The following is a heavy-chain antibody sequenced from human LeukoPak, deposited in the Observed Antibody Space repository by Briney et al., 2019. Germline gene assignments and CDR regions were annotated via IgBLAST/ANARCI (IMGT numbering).Heavy chain of an antibody. J-gene: IGHJ6*02. V-gene: IGHV3-23*01. CDR2: TCGTGDIT. CDR3: AKGRSVSCYGAMDV. D-gene: IGHD2-2*01. CDR1: GFTFSSYA. Sequence: PGGSLRLSCAASGFTFSSYAMSWVRQAAGKGLEWVSSTCGTGDITYYADSVKGRFTVSRDNSNNMLYLQMNSLRADDTAIYFCAKGRSVSCYGAMDVWGQGTTVIVSS.